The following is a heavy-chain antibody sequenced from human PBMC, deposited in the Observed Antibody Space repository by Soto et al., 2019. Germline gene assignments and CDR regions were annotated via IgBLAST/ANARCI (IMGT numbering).Heavy chain of an antibody. J-gene: IGHJ4*02. V-gene: IGHV1-2*02. CDR3: AREVGKVGYSSSSCDY. CDR1: GYTFTGHY. CDR2: INPDNGGT. Sequence: SVKVSCKASGYTFTGHYMYWVRQAPGQGLEWMGWINPDNGGTSYTQKFQGRVTMTTDTSINTAYMELSRLRSDDTAVYYCAREVGKVGYSSSSCDYWGQGSLVTVSS. D-gene: IGHD6-6*01.